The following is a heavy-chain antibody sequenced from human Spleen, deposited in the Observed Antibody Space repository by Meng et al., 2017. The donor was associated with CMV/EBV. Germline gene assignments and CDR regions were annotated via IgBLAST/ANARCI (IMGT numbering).Heavy chain of an antibody. J-gene: IGHJ4*02. CDR3: ARDYDFWKNYLDY. CDR2: INPYSGGT. CDR1: GYTFTDNY. D-gene: IGHD3-3*01. V-gene: IGHV1-2*02. Sequence: ASVKVSCKTSGYTFTDNYIHWVRQAPGQGLEWMGWINPYSGGTNYAQKFQGRVTMTRDTSISTAYMELSSLKSDDTAVYFCARDYDFWKNYLDYWGQGTLVTVSS.